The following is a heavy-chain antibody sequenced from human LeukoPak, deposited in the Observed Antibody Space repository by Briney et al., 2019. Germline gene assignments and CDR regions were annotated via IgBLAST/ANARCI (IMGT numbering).Heavy chain of an antibody. CDR3: AKDYSSGGYYYYYMDV. Sequence: GGSLRLSCAASGFTFDDYAMHWVRQAPGKGLEWVSGISWNSGSIGYADSVKGRFTISRDNAKNSLYLQMNSLRAEDTALYYCAKDYSSGGYYYYYMDVWGKGTTVTISS. J-gene: IGHJ6*03. D-gene: IGHD6-19*01. V-gene: IGHV3-9*01. CDR2: ISWNSGSI. CDR1: GFTFDDYA.